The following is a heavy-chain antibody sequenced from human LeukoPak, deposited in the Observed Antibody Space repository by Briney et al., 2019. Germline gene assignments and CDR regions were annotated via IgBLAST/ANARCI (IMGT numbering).Heavy chain of an antibody. D-gene: IGHD2-8*02. J-gene: IGHJ4*02. CDR2: IYYSGST. CDR3: ARTGGTIDY. CDR1: GGSISSYY. V-gene: IGHV4-30-4*01. Sequence: SETLSLTCTVSGGSISSYYWSWIRQPPGKGLEWIGYIYYSGSTYYNPSLKSRVTISVDTSKNQFSLKLNSVTAADTAVYYCARTGGTIDYWGQGTLVTVSS.